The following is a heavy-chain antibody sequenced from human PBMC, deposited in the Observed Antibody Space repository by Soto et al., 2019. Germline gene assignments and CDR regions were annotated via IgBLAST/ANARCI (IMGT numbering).Heavy chain of an antibody. Sequence: PGGSLRLSCAASGFTFSRYAMSWLRQAPGKGLEWVSAISDNGSNTYYADSVKGRFTISRDNSKNTLYMQMNNLRAEDTAVFYCSKHHYGSGSFYSSFDDWGQGTLVTVSS. V-gene: IGHV3-23*01. CDR1: GFTFSRYA. J-gene: IGHJ4*02. D-gene: IGHD3-10*01. CDR3: SKHHYGSGSFYSSFDD. CDR2: ISDNGSNT.